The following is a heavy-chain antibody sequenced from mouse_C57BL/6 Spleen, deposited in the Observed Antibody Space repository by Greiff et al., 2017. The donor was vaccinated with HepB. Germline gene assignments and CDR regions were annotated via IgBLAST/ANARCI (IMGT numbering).Heavy chain of an antibody. D-gene: IGHD2-4*01. V-gene: IGHV2-6-1*01. CDR1: GFSLTSYG. J-gene: IGHJ4*01. CDR2: IWSDGST. Sequence: MKLMESGPGLVAPSQSLSITCTVSGFSLTSYGVHWVRQPPGKGLEWLVVIWSDGSTTYNSALKSRLSISKDNSKSQVFLKMNSLQTDDTAMYYCARHPYDYGDAMDYWGQGTSVTVAS. CDR3: ARHPYDYGDAMDY.